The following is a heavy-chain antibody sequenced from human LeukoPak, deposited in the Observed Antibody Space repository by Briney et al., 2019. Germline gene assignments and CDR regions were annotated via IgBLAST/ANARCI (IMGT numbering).Heavy chain of an antibody. Sequence: SETLSLTCTVSGGSISSYHWYWIRQPPGKGLEWIGYIYYSGSTKYNPSLKSRVTISVDTSKKQFSLKLSSVTAADTAVYYCARSGATIWGTFDYWGQGTLVTVSS. CDR2: IYYSGST. CDR3: ARSGATIWGTFDY. J-gene: IGHJ4*02. V-gene: IGHV4-59*08. CDR1: GGSISSYH. D-gene: IGHD5-12*01.